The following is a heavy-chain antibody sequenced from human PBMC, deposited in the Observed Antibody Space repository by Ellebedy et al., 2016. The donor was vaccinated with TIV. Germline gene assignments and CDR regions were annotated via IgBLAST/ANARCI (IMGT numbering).Heavy chain of an antibody. CDR2: INPSGGST. D-gene: IGHD5-12*01. CDR1: GGTFSSYA. CDR3: ARAVSWGYSGYDY. V-gene: IGHV1-46*04. Sequence: ASVKVSCKASGGTFSSYAISWVRQAPGQGLEWMGIINPSGGSTSYAQKLQGRVTMTRDTSTSTVYMELSSLRSEDTAVYYCARAVSWGYSGYDYWGQGTLVTVSS. J-gene: IGHJ4*02.